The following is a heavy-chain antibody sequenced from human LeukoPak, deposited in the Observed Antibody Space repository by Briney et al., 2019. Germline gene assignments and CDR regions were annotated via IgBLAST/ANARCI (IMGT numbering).Heavy chain of an antibody. CDR3: ARVPLYSSSPWYFDY. J-gene: IGHJ4*02. Sequence: ASEKLSCTGSVYTFTGYYMHWDRHGPGQGLEWMGWINPKSDGTNYAQQLQGSATMTRDTSISTAYMEVSRQRSDDTAVYHCARVPLYSSSPWYFDYWGRGTLVTVCS. CDR1: VYTFTGYY. D-gene: IGHD6-13*01. CDR2: INPKSDGT. V-gene: IGHV1-2*02.